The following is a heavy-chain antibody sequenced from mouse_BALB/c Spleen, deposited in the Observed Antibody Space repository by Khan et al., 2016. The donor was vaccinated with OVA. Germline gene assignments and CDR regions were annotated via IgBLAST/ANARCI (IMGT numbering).Heavy chain of an antibody. CDR2: INPRSDYT. V-gene: IGHV1-4*01. D-gene: IGHD2-14*01. Sequence: QVQLQQSGAELSRPGASVKMSCKASGYTFTSNTMHWVKQRPGQGLEWIGYINPRSDYTIYSQKFKNKATLTADISSSTAYMQLSSLTSDDSAVYYCASRTTGYGMDYWGQGTSVTVSS. J-gene: IGHJ4*01. CDR3: ASRTTGYGMDY. CDR1: GYTFTSNT.